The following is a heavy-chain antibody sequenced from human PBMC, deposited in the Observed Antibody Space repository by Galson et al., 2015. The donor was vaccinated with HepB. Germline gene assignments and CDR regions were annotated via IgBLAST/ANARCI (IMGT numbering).Heavy chain of an antibody. CDR3: AREVNSAGLCSLFDS. CDR1: RFTVISYA. V-gene: IGHV3-74*03. D-gene: IGHD6-13*01. J-gene: IGHJ4*02. Sequence: SLRLSCATSRFTVISYAMHWVHQIPGEGQGWVARVGGDGSNTMAADSVKGRITISRDDAKNTLYLQMHSLRVEDTTVYYCAREVNSAGLCSLFDSWGRGTLVTVPS. CDR2: VGGDGSNT.